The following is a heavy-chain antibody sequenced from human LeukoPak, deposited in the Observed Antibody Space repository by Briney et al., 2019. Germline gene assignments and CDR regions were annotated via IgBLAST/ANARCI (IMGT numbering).Heavy chain of an antibody. J-gene: IGHJ4*02. V-gene: IGHV3-23*01. CDR1: GFTFSSYA. CDR2: ISGSGGST. Sequence: GGSLRLSCAASGFTFSSYAMSWVRQAPGKGLGWVSAISGSGGSTYYADSVKGRFTISRDNSKNTLYLQMNSLRAEDTAVYYCAKRPGYDILTGPAGYWGQGTLVTVSS. CDR3: AKRPGYDILTGPAGY. D-gene: IGHD3-9*01.